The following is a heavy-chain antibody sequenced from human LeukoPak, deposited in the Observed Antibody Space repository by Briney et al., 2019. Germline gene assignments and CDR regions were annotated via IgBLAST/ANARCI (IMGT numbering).Heavy chain of an antibody. CDR2: ISSSSSYI. J-gene: IGHJ4*02. D-gene: IGHD5-12*01. CDR1: GFTFSSYS. V-gene: IGHV3-21*01. CDR3: ARGIKDIVATIGGG. Sequence: GGSLRLSXAASGFTFSSYSMNWVRQAPGKGLEWVSSISSSSSYIYYADSVKGRFTISRDNAKNSLHLQMNSLRAEDTAVYYCARGIKDIVATIGGGWGQGTLVTVSS.